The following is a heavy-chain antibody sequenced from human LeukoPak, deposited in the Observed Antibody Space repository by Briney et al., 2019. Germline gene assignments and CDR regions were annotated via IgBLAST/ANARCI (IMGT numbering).Heavy chain of an antibody. Sequence: ASLKVTCKASGYTFTSYYMHWMRQAPGQGLEWMGIINPSGGSTSYAQKFHGRVTMTRDTSTSTVYMELSSVRSEDTAVYYCARGGSYGDYVCWFDPWGQGTLVTVSS. V-gene: IGHV1-46*01. CDR1: GYTFTSYY. CDR2: INPSGGST. D-gene: IGHD4-17*01. CDR3: ARGGSYGDYVCWFDP. J-gene: IGHJ5*02.